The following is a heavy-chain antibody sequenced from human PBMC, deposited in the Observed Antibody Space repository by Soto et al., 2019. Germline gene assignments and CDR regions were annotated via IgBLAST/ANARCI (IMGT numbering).Heavy chain of an antibody. V-gene: IGHV6-1*01. Sequence: SQTLSLTCAISGDSVSSNSAAWNWIRQSPSRGLEWLGRTYYRSKWYNDYAVSVKSRITINPDTSKNQFSLQLNSVTPEDTSVYYCAGDYDYIWGSPGFDNWGQETLVTVSS. CDR3: AGDYDYIWGSPGFDN. D-gene: IGHD3-16*01. J-gene: IGHJ4*02. CDR1: GDSVSSNSAA. CDR2: TYYRSKWYN.